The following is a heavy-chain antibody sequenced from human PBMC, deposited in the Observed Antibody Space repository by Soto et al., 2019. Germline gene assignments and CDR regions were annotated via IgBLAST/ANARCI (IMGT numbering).Heavy chain of an antibody. CDR2: IYSAGGT. CDR3: ARGRYCRGSTCRVGP. D-gene: IGHD2-15*01. Sequence: EVQLVETGGGLIQPGGSLRLSCAVSGFTVNSNYMTWARQGPGKGLEWVSGIYSAGGTYYADSVKGRFTISRDTSKNMIFLQMNNVRPEDTAVYFCARGRYCRGSTCRVGPWGQGTLVTVSS. V-gene: IGHV3-53*02. J-gene: IGHJ5*02. CDR1: GFTVNSNY.